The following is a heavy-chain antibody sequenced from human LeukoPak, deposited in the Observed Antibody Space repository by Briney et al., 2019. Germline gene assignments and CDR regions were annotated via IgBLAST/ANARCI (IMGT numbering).Heavy chain of an antibody. CDR3: ARDPFTMYDSSGQIDDY. Sequence: GGSLSLSCAASGFTFSSYSMNWVRQAPGKGLEWVSSISSSSSYIYYADSVKGRFTISRDNAKNSLYLQMNSLRAEDTAVYYCARDPFTMYDSSGQIDDYWGQGTLVTVSS. CDR2: ISSSSSYI. D-gene: IGHD3-22*01. J-gene: IGHJ4*02. CDR1: GFTFSSYS. V-gene: IGHV3-21*01.